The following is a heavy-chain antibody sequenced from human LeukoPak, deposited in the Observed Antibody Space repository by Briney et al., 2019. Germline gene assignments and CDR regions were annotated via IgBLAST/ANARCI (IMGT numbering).Heavy chain of an antibody. Sequence: GGSLRLSCTASGSTFGDYAMSWVRQAPGKGLEWVGFIRSKAYGGTTEYAASVKGRFTISRDDSKSIAYLQMNSLKTEDTAVYYCTRAAGSYWDYYFDYWGQGTLVTVSS. J-gene: IGHJ4*02. CDR1: GSTFGDYA. V-gene: IGHV3-49*04. D-gene: IGHD1-26*01. CDR2: IRSKAYGGTT. CDR3: TRAAGSYWDYYFDY.